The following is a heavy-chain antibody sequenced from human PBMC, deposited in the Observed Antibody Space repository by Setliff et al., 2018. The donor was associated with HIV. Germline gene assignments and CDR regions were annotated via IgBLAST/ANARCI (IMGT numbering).Heavy chain of an antibody. CDR1: GFTFSDHY. J-gene: IGHJ4*02. Sequence: GGSLRLSCAASGFTFSDHYMDWVRQAPGKGLEWVGRIRNKANSYTTEYAASVKGRFTISRDDSKNSLYLQMNSLKSEDTALYYCARVWMATVSSDYWGQGSLVTVSS. D-gene: IGHD3-3*01. V-gene: IGHV3-72*01. CDR2: IRNKANSYTT. CDR3: ARVWMATVSSDY.